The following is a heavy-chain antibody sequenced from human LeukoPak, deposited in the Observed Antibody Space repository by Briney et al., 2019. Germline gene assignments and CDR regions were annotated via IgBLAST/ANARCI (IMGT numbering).Heavy chain of an antibody. Sequence: PGGSVRLSCAVSGFTVSGNYMSWVRQAPGKGLEWVSLIYSGGTTYYADSVKGRFTISRDNSKNTLYLQMNSLRAEDTAVYYCARRAGGYSHPYDYWGQEILVTVSS. CDR1: GFTVSGNY. CDR2: IYSGGTT. D-gene: IGHD4-23*01. CDR3: ARRAGGYSHPYDY. V-gene: IGHV3-53*01. J-gene: IGHJ4*02.